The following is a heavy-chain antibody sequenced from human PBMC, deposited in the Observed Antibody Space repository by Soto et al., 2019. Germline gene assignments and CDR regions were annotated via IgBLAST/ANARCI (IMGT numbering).Heavy chain of an antibody. J-gene: IGHJ4*02. V-gene: IGHV3-23*01. CDR1: GFTFSNYA. CDR2: ISGSSGST. D-gene: IGHD4-4*01. Sequence: GGSLRLSCAASGFTFSNYAMSWVRQAPGKGLEWVSGISGSSGSTYYADSVKGRFTISRDNSKNTLYLQMNSLRGEDTAIYYCAKHLKNTLTTGLDYWGQGTLVTVSS. CDR3: AKHLKNTLTTGLDY.